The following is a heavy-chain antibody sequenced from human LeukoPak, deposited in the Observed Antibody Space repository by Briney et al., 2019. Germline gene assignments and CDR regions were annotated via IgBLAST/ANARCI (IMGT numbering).Heavy chain of an antibody. D-gene: IGHD3-16*02. CDR3: AKTLYEFLPLIDY. Sequence: GGSLRLPYAASGFTFSSYAMSWVRQAPGKGLEWVSAISGSGGSTYYADSVKGRFTISRDNSKNTLYLQMNSLRAEDTAVYYCAKTLYEFLPLIDYWGQGTLVTVSS. CDR1: GFTFSSYA. V-gene: IGHV3-23*01. J-gene: IGHJ4*02. CDR2: ISGSGGST.